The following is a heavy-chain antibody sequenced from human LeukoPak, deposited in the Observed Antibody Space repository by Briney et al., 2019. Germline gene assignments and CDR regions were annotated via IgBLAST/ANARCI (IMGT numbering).Heavy chain of an antibody. V-gene: IGHV1-69*13. J-gene: IGHJ5*02. D-gene: IGHD3-22*01. CDR1: GGTFSSYA. CDR2: IIPIFGTA. Sequence: SVKVSCKASGGTFSSYAISWVRQAPGQGLEWMGGIIPIFGTANYAQKFQGRVTITADESTSTAYMELSSLRSEDTAVYYCARDRGDSSGYYHWFDPWGQGTLVTVSS. CDR3: ARDRGDSSGYYHWFDP.